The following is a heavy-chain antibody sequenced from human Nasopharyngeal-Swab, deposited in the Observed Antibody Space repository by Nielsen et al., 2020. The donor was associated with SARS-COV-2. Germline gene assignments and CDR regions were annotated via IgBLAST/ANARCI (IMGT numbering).Heavy chain of an antibody. CDR2: IGTAGDT. V-gene: IGHV3-13*01. J-gene: IGHJ6*03. CDR3: ARTLSASYMDV. CDR1: VFTFSRFD. Sequence: GESLKISCAASVFTFSRFDMHWVRQVTGKGLEWVSAIGTAGDTYYPRSVKGRFTISREDARNFLYLQMNSLRAEDTAVYYCARTLSASYMDVWGKGTTVTVSS.